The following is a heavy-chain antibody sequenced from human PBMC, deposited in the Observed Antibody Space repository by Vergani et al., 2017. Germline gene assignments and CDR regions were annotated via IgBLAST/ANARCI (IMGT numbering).Heavy chain of an antibody. V-gene: IGHV3-11*04. Sequence: QVQLVESGGGLVKPGGSLRLSCAASGFTFSDHYMSWVRQAPGRGVEWISYISSGDSIYYEDSVKGRFTVSRDNTKNTLYLQMNSLRAEDTAVYYCTRETDTGSSVSYNYYAMDVWGQGTTVSVSS. CDR3: TRETDTGSSVSYNYYAMDV. CDR1: GFTFSDHY. D-gene: IGHD3-9*01. CDR2: ISSGDSI. J-gene: IGHJ6*02.